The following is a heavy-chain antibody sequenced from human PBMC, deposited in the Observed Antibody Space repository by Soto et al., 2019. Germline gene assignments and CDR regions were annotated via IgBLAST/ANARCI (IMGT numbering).Heavy chain of an antibody. CDR2: MSYSGSS. D-gene: IGHD1-20*01. CDR1: GGSLSTYY. J-gene: IGHJ5*02. Sequence: SETLSLTCTVSGGSLSTYYWSWIRQPPGKGLEWIVYMSYSGSSNYNPSLKSRVTMSVDTSKNQVSPKLSSVTAADTAVYYCAKTRITSTAATFDPWGQGTLVTVSS. V-gene: IGHV4-59*01. CDR3: AKTRITSTAATFDP.